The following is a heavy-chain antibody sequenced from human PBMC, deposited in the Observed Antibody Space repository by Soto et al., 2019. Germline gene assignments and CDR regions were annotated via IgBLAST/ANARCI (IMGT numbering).Heavy chain of an antibody. V-gene: IGHV6-1*01. J-gene: IGHJ6*02. CDR3: AKEGGNHYYYYAMDV. CDR2: TFYRSKWYN. D-gene: IGHD1-26*01. CDR1: GDSVSSNSAA. Sequence: HSQTLSLTCAISGDSVSSNSAAWSWIRQSPSRGLEWLGRTFYRSKWYNDYAVSVKGRITINPDTSKNLFSLQLNSVTPEDTAVYYCAKEGGNHYYYYAMDVWGQGTTVTVSS.